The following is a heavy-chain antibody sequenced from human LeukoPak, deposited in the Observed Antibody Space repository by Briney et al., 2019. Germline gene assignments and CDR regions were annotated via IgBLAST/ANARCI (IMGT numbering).Heavy chain of an antibody. V-gene: IGHV3-7*01. J-gene: IGHJ4*02. CDR1: GFTFSGYG. CDR2: IKQDGSEK. D-gene: IGHD2-2*01. CDR3: AMPDCSSTSCYYFDY. Sequence: GGSLRLSRAPPGFTFSGYGMSWVRQAPGRGRGGGANIKQDGSEKYYVDSVKGRFTISRDNAKNSLYLQMNSLRAEDTAVYYCAMPDCSSTSCYYFDYWGQGTLVTVSS.